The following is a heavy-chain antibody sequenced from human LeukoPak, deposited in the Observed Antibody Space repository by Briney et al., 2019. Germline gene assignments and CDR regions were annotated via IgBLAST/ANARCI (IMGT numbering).Heavy chain of an antibody. V-gene: IGHV3-7*01. CDR2: INQDGVDK. Sequence: PGGSLRLSCAASGFTFSRYWMSWVRQAPGQGREWVANINQDGVDKYHADSAKGRFTISRDNDKNSLYLQMNSLRAEDTAVYYCARDHDGKDYWGQGTLVTVSS. CDR3: ARDHDGKDY. CDR1: GFTFSRYW. J-gene: IGHJ4*02.